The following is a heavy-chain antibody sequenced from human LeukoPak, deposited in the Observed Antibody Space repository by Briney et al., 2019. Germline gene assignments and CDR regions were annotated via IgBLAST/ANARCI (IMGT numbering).Heavy chain of an antibody. CDR3: ARVIAVGAFDI. J-gene: IGHJ3*02. CDR1: GGSISRYY. V-gene: IGHV4-4*07. D-gene: IGHD6-19*01. CDR2: IYTSGST. Sequence: SDTLSLTCTVSGGSISRYYWSWIRQPAGKGLEWIGRIYTSGSTNYNPSLKSRVTMSVDTSKNQFSLKLSSVTAADTAVYYCARVIAVGAFDIWGQGTMVTVSS.